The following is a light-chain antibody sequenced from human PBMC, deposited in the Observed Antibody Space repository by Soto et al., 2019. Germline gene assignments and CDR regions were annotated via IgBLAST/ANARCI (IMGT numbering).Light chain of an antibody. CDR3: GSYAGTGNLV. J-gene: IGLJ2*01. CDR1: SSDVGGYNC. Sequence: QSVLTQPPSASGSPGQSVTISCTGTSSDVGGYNCVSWYQQHPGKAPKLMIYEVSKRPSGVPDRFSGSKSGNTASLTVSGLQAADEADYYSGSYAGTGNLVFGGGTKLTVL. CDR2: EVS. V-gene: IGLV2-8*01.